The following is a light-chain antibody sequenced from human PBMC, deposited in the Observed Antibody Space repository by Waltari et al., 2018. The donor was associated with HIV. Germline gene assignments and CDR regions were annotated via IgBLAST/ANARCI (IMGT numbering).Light chain of an antibody. Sequence: EIVMTQSPATLSVSPGERATLSCRASQSVTRNLAWYQQQPGQAPRLLIYGASTSATGIPARFSGSGSGKEFTLTIRSLQSEDFAVDYCQQYNNWPPTFGQGTKVEIK. CDR1: QSVTRN. CDR2: GAS. CDR3: QQYNNWPPT. V-gene: IGKV3-15*01. J-gene: IGKJ1*01.